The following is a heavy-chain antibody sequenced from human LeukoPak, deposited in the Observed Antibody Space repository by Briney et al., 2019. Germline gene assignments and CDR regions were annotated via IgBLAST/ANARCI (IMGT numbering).Heavy chain of an antibody. J-gene: IGHJ3*02. D-gene: IGHD6-13*01. CDR1: GFTFSSYW. CDR2: INQDGSEK. V-gene: IGHV3-7*03. Sequence: GGSLRLSCAASGFTFSSYWMSWVRQAPGKGLEWVANINQDGSEKYYVDSVKGRFTISRDNAKNSLYLQMNSLRAGDTAVYYCARQQQLTGPSEDDAFDIWGQGTMVTVSS. CDR3: ARQQQLTGPSEDDAFDI.